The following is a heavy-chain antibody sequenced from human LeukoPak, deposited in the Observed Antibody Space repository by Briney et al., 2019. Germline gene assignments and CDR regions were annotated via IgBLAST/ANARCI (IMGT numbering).Heavy chain of an antibody. Sequence: PSETLSLTCTVSGGSVSGDPYYWSWIRQPPGKGPEWIGHISYSGNINSNPSLRSRVTASVDTSKNQFSLKLSSVTAADTAMYYCARYCTGANCYSNRGAFGIWGRGTMVTVSS. CDR2: ISYSGNI. CDR3: ARYCTGANCYSNRGAFGI. CDR1: GGSVSGDPYY. J-gene: IGHJ3*02. D-gene: IGHD2-15*01. V-gene: IGHV4-61*01.